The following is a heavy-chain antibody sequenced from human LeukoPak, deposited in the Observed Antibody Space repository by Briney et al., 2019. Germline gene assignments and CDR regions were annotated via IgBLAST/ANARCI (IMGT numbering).Heavy chain of an antibody. Sequence: PWGSLRLSCAASGFTFNSYAMSWVRQAPGKGLEWVSVISGSGGSTYYADSVKGRFTISRDNSKNTLYLQMNSLRAEDTAVYYCAKCQDDYGDYEIDYWGQGTLVTVSS. D-gene: IGHD4-17*01. V-gene: IGHV3-23*01. J-gene: IGHJ4*02. CDR1: GFTFNSYA. CDR3: AKCQDDYGDYEIDY. CDR2: ISGSGGST.